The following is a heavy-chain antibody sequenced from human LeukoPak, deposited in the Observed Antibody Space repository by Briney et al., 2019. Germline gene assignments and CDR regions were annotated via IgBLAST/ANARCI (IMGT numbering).Heavy chain of an antibody. V-gene: IGHV4-38-2*02. D-gene: IGHD4-17*01. Sequence: SETLSLTCTVSGYSISSGYYWGWIRQPPGKGLEWIGSIYHSGSTYYNPSLKSRVTISVDTSKNQFSLKLSSVTAADTAVYYCARAARGDYDDYYYYYMDVWGKGTTVTISS. CDR1: GYSISSGYY. J-gene: IGHJ6*03. CDR2: IYHSGST. CDR3: ARAARGDYDDYYYYYMDV.